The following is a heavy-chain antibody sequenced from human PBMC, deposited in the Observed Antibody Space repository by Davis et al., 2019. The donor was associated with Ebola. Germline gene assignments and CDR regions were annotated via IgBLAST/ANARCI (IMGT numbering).Heavy chain of an antibody. D-gene: IGHD3-3*01. Sequence: GESLKISCAASGFTVSSNYMSWVRQAPGKGLEWVSVIYSGGSTYYADSVKGRFTISRDNAKNSLYLQMNSLRAEDTAVYYCARVQYDFWSGSYYYYGMDVWGQGTTVTVSS. V-gene: IGHV3-53*01. CDR1: GFTVSSNY. CDR3: ARVQYDFWSGSYYYYGMDV. J-gene: IGHJ6*02. CDR2: IYSGGST.